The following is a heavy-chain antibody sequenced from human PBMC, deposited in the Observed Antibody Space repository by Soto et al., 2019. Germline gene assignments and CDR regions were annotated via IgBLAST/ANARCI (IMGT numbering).Heavy chain of an antibody. D-gene: IGHD3-10*01. CDR3: VHRQYYFISGNYGGYAFDI. V-gene: IGHV2-5*02. CDR1: GFSLSTSGVG. CDR2: TYWDDDK. Sequence: QITLKESGPTLVKPTQTLTLTCSFSGFSLSTSGVGLGWIRQPPRKALECLAVTYWDDDKRYSPSLKSRLTIPKDTSKNQVVFTKTHMDPADTATYYGVHRQYYFISGNYGGYAFDIWGQGTMVTVSS. J-gene: IGHJ3*02.